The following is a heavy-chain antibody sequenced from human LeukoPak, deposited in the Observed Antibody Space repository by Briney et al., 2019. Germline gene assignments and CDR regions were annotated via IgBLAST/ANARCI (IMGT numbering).Heavy chain of an antibody. J-gene: IGHJ4*02. Sequence: GGSLRLSCAVSTSYDFAMSWVRQAPGKGLEWVSSISRSGGITSYADSVKGRFTISRDNSKNLAYLQMNSLRAEDTAVYYCAKDPVDTAVAEIDYWGQGTLVTVSS. V-gene: IGHV3-23*01. CDR1: TSYDFA. CDR3: AKDPVDTAVAEIDY. CDR2: ISRSGGIT. D-gene: IGHD5-18*01.